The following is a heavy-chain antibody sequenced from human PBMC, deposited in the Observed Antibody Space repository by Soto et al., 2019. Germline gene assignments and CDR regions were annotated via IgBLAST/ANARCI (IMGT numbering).Heavy chain of an antibody. CDR2: ISGYNGNT. V-gene: IGHV1-18*04. D-gene: IGHD3-10*01. CDR3: ARAGKYYYGSGSPYYFGMDV. J-gene: IGHJ6*02. Sequence: QVQLVQSGAEVKKPGASVKVSCKASGYTFTSYGVSWVRQAPGQGLEWMGWISGYNGNTNYAQQLQGRVTMTTDTSTSTAYMELRSLRSDDTAVYYCARAGKYYYGSGSPYYFGMDVWGQGITVTFSS. CDR1: GYTFTSYG.